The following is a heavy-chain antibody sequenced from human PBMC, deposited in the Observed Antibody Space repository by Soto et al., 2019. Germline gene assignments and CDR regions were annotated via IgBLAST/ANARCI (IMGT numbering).Heavy chain of an antibody. J-gene: IGHJ4*02. CDR2: IDWDDGK. D-gene: IGHD2-15*01. Sequence: SGPTLVNPTQTLTLTCTFSGFSLSTATMCMSWIRQPPGKALEWLALIDWDDGKYYSTSLRTRLTISKDTSKNQVVLTMTNMDPVDTATYYCAGCSGGSCYSRPVDYWGQGTLVTVSS. CDR3: AGCSGGSCYSRPVDY. CDR1: GFSLSTATMC. V-gene: IGHV2-70*01.